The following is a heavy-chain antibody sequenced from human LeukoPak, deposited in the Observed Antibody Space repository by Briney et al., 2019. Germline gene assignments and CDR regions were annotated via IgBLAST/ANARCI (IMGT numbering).Heavy chain of an antibody. V-gene: IGHV4-61*08. CDR1: GGSISSGGYY. D-gene: IGHD6-19*01. CDR3: ARVSSGWYDY. CDR2: IYYSGST. J-gene: IGHJ4*02. Sequence: SQTLSLTCTVSGGSISSGGYYWNWIRQPPGKGLEWIGYIYYSGSTNYNPSLKSRVTISVDTSKNQFSLKLSSVTAADTAVYYCARVSSGWYDYWGQGTLVTVSS.